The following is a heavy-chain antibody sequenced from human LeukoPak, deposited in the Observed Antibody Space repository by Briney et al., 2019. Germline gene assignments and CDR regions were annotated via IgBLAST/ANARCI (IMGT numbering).Heavy chain of an antibody. CDR1: GFNFNNYW. CDR3: ASDESSWFGEFVGNYYFDY. J-gene: IGHJ4*02. D-gene: IGHD3-10*01. CDR2: IKQDGSEK. Sequence: EPGGSLRLSCAASGFNFNNYWMTWVRQAPGKGLEWVANIKQDGSEKYYVDSVKGRFSIFRDNAKNSLYLQMNSLRAEDTAVYYCASDESSWFGEFVGNYYFDYWGQGTLVTVSS. V-gene: IGHV3-7*01.